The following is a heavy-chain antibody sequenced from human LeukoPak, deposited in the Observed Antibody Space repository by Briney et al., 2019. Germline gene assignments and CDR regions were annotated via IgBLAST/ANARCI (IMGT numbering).Heavy chain of an antibody. J-gene: IGHJ3*02. Sequence: GGSLRLSCAASGFTFSSYRMNWVRQAPGKGLEWVSSISSSSSYIYYADSVKGRFTISRGNAKNSLYLQMNSLRAEDTAVYYCARDAGHAFDIWGQGTMVTVSS. CDR2: ISSSSSYI. CDR3: ARDAGHAFDI. D-gene: IGHD1-14*01. V-gene: IGHV3-21*01. CDR1: GFTFSSYR.